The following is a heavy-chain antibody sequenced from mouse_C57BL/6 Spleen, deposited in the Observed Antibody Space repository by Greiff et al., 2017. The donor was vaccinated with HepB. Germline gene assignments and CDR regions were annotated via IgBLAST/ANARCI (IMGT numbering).Heavy chain of an antibody. Sequence: QVQLKESGAELVRPGASVKLSCKASGYTFTDYYINWVKQRPGQGLEWIARIYPGSGNTYYNEKFKGKATLTAEKSSSTAYMQLSSLTSEDSAVYFCARCDYYGSSDYAMDYWGQGTSVTVSS. V-gene: IGHV1-76*01. D-gene: IGHD1-1*01. CDR3: ARCDYYGSSDYAMDY. J-gene: IGHJ4*01. CDR1: GYTFTDYY. CDR2: IYPGSGNT.